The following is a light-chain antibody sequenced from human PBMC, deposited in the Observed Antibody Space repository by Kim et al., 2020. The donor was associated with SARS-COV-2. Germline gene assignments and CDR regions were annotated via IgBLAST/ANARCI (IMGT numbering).Light chain of an antibody. CDR1: SRDVGGYNF. Sequence: QSALTQPRSVSGSPGQSVTISCTGTSRDVGGYNFVYWYQEHPGKAPKLLIYDVNKRPSGVPDRLSGSKSGNTASLTISGLQAEDEADYYCCSYAGSYPYVFGAGTKVTVL. V-gene: IGLV2-11*01. J-gene: IGLJ1*01. CDR2: DVN. CDR3: CSYAGSYPYV.